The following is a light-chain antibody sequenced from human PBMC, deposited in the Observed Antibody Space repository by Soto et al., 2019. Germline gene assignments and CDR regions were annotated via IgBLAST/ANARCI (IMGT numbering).Light chain of an antibody. Sequence: QSALTQPASVSGSPGQSITISCTGSSSDVGGYNFVSWYQHHLGKAPKLILYEVTTRPSGVSSRFSGSKSGNTASLTISGLQADDEANYYCSSYTSSNTPYVFGTGTKVTVL. J-gene: IGLJ1*01. V-gene: IGLV2-14*01. CDR1: SSDVGGYNF. CDR3: SSYTSSNTPYV. CDR2: EVT.